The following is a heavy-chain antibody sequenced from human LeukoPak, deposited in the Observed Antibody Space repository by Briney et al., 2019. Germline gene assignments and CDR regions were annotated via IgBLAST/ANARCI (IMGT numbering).Heavy chain of an antibody. CDR3: ARLLPRSTAGTTYMDV. J-gene: IGHJ6*03. CDR2: IYYSGST. D-gene: IGHD6-13*01. V-gene: IGHV4-59*08. CDR1: SGSITNYY. Sequence: SETLSLTCTVSSGSITNYYWSWIRQPPGKGLEWIGYIYYSGSTNHNPSLKSRVTISVDRSKNQFSLKLTSVTAADTAVYYCARLLPRSTAGTTYMDVWGKGTTVTVS.